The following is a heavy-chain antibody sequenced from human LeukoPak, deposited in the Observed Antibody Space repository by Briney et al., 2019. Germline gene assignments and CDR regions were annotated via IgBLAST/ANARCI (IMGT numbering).Heavy chain of an antibody. D-gene: IGHD6-13*01. CDR1: GFTFSSYG. CDR2: IRYDGSNK. Sequence: GGSLRLSCAASGFTFSSYGMHWVRQAPGKGLEWVAFIRYDGSNKYYADSVKGRFTISRDNSKNTLYLQMNSLRAEDTAVYYCAREVSSLGYESGAFDIWGQGTMVTVSS. CDR3: AREVSSLGYESGAFDI. J-gene: IGHJ3*02. V-gene: IGHV3-30*02.